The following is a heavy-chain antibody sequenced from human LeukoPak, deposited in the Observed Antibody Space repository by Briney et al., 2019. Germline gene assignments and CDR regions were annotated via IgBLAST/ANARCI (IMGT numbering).Heavy chain of an antibody. CDR2: IYYSGTT. V-gene: IGHV4-59*01. Sequence: SETLSLTCTVSGGSISHYYWSWIRQPPGKGLEWIGYIYYSGTTNYNPSLKSRVTISVDTSKNQFSLKLNSVTAADTAVYYCARENPQTKVPEGMDIWGQGTTVTVSS. CDR3: ARENPQTKVPEGMDI. J-gene: IGHJ6*02. D-gene: IGHD4/OR15-4a*01. CDR1: GGSISHYY.